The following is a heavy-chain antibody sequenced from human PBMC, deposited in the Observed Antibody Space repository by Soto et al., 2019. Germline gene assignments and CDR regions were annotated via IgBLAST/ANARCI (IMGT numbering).Heavy chain of an antibody. Sequence: QVQLQESGPGLVKPSETLSLTCTVSGGSISSYFWSWIRQPPGKGLEWIGYSYYTGSTNYNPSLKTRVTISVDTSRNQFSLQLSSATAADTAVYYCANFNWYCDLWGRGTLVTVSS. CDR2: SYYTGST. J-gene: IGHJ2*01. CDR3: ANFNWYCDL. V-gene: IGHV4-59*01. CDR1: GGSISSYF.